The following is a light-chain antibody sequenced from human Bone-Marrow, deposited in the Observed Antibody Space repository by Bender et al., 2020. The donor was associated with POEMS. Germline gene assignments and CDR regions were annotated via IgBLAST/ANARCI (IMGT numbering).Light chain of an antibody. V-gene: IGLV2-23*02. CDR1: SNDVGHNND. CDR3: CSYTSGSNLI. CDR2: EVN. Sequence: QSALTQPASVSGSPGQSITISCSGTSNDVGHNNDVSWYRQYPGEVPKVLIYEVNKRPSGVSDRFSGSRSGNTASLTVSGLQAEDEADYYCCSYTSGSNLIFGEGTKVTVL. J-gene: IGLJ2*01.